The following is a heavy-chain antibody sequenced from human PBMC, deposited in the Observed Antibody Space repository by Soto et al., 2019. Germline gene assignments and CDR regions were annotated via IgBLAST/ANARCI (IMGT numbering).Heavy chain of an antibody. CDR3: ARNRYGGYDFDY. V-gene: IGHV4-4*02. CDR1: SGSITSSNC. J-gene: IGHJ4*02. D-gene: IGHD5-12*01. CDR2: VSHSGST. Sequence: QVQLQESGPGLVKPSGTLSLTCAVSSGSITSSNCGSWVRQPPGKGLEWIGEVSHSGSTNYIPSLKSRVTISVDKSSNQFSLRLSSVTAADTAVYYCARNRYGGYDFDYWGQGTLVTVSS.